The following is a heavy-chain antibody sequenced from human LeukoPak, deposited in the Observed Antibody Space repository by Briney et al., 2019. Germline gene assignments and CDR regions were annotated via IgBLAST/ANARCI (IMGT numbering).Heavy chain of an antibody. CDR1: GFTFTDYY. D-gene: IGHD6-13*01. CDR3: AKLTDSSSWFDP. V-gene: IGHV3-11*04. J-gene: IGHJ5*02. Sequence: GGSLRLSCAASGFTFTDYYMSWIRQAPGKGLEWLSYISSSGSTIYYADSVKGRFTISRDNSKNTLYLQMNSLRAEDTAVYYCAKLTDSSSWFDPWGQGTLVTVSS. CDR2: ISSSGSTI.